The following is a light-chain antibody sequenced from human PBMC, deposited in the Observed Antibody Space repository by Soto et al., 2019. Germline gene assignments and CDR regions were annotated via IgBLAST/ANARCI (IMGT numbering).Light chain of an antibody. J-gene: IGLJ1*01. V-gene: IGLV2-11*01. CDR3: YSYAGSYTFYV. Sequence: LTQPRSVSGSPGQSVTTSCTGTSSDVGGYNLVSWYQQHPGKAPKLMIYDVSKRPSGVPDRFSGSKSGNTASLTISGLQAEDEADYYCYSYAGSYTFYVFGTGTKVTVL. CDR1: SSDVGGYNL. CDR2: DVS.